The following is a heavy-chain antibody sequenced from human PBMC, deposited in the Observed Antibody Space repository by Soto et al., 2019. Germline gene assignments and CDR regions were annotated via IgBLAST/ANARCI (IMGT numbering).Heavy chain of an antibody. D-gene: IGHD3-22*01. CDR1: GGSIDRSNYY. CDR3: ARHFVAVVIKGWGY. Sequence: PSETLSLTCTVSGGSIDRSNYYWDWIRQPPGKGLEWIGTTYYNGNAYYNTSLKSRVTMSVDTSKNQFSLKLIYVTAADTALYYCARHFVAVVIKGWGYWGQGTLVTVS. V-gene: IGHV4-39*01. CDR2: TYYNGNA. J-gene: IGHJ4*02.